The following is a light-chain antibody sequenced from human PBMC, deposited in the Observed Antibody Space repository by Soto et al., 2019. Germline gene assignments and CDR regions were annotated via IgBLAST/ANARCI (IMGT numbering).Light chain of an antibody. V-gene: IGKV1-27*01. CDR2: AAS. CDR1: QGISNY. J-gene: IGKJ1*01. Sequence: QMNPASSSLFSSVGDRVTITCPASQGISNYLAWYQQKPGKVPKLLIYAASTVQSGVPSRFRGSGSGTDFTLTISSLQPEDVATYYCQKYNSAPRTFGQGTKVDIK. CDR3: QKYNSAPRT.